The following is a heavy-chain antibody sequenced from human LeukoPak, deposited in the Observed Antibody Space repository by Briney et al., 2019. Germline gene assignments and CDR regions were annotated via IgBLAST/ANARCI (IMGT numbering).Heavy chain of an antibody. D-gene: IGHD3-9*01. J-gene: IGHJ4*02. CDR3: ARVHYDILTGYSYFDY. CDR1: GYTFTSYG. V-gene: IGHV1-18*01. CDR2: ISAYNDNT. Sequence: ASVKVSCKASGYTFTSYGISWVRRAPRQGLQWMGWISAYNDNTNYAQKLQGRVTMTTDTSTSTAYMELRSLRSDDTAVYYCARVHYDILTGYSYFDYWGQGTLVTVSS.